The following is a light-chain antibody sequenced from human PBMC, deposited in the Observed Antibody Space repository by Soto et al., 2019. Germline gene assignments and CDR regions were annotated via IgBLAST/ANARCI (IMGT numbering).Light chain of an antibody. CDR3: KSYVGSNTYV. Sequence: QSVLTQPPSASGSAGQSVTISCTGTKNDIGVYDFVSWYQQHPGKAPRLIIYEVVQRPSGVPDRFSGSKSGNTASLTVSGLQAADEADSFCKSYVGSNTYVFGSGTKVTVL. CDR1: KNDIGVYDF. J-gene: IGLJ1*01. CDR2: EVV. V-gene: IGLV2-8*01.